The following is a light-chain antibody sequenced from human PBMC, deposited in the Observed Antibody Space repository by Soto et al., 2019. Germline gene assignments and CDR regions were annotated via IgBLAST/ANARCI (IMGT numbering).Light chain of an antibody. CDR3: QQYRSYSRT. CDR2: KAS. V-gene: IGKV1-5*03. CDR1: QSISNW. J-gene: IGKJ1*01. Sequence: DIQMTQSPSTLSASVRDRVSITCRVSQSISNWLAWYQQKPGKAPKLLIYKASSLEGGVPSRFSGIGSGTEFTLTISSLQPDDSATYYCQQYRSYSRTFGQGTKVEVK.